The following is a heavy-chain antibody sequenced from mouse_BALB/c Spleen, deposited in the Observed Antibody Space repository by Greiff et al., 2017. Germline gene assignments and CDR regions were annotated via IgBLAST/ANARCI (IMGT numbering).Heavy chain of an antibody. CDR2: IWSGGST. V-gene: IGHV2-2*02. CDR1: GFSLTSYG. CDR3: ASLRYYYAMDY. D-gene: IGHD1-1*01. Sequence: VKLMESGPGLVQPSQSLSITCTVSGFSLTSYGVHWVRQSPGKGLEWLGVIWSGGSTDYNAAFISRLSISKDNSKSQVFFKMNSLQANDTAIYYCASLRYYYAMDYWGQGTSVTVSS. J-gene: IGHJ4*01.